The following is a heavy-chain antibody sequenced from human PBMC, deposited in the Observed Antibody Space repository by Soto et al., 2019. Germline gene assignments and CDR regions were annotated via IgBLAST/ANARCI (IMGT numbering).Heavy chain of an antibody. Sequence: QVQLQESGPGLVKPSQTLSLTCTVSGGSISSGGYYWSWIRQHPGKGLEWIGYIYYSGSTYYNPSLNSGVTISVDTSKNQFCLKLSSVTAADTAVYYGARDEFVTGTTQPSGFEIWGQGTMVTVSS. CDR2: IYYSGST. D-gene: IGHD1-20*01. CDR1: GGSISSGGYY. CDR3: ARDEFVTGTTQPSGFEI. V-gene: IGHV4-31*03. J-gene: IGHJ3*02.